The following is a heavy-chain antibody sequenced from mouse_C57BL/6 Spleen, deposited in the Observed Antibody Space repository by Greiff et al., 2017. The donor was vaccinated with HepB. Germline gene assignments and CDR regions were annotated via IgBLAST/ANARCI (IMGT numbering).Heavy chain of an antibody. CDR3: ARPDWSYAMDY. CDR2: IYPGDGDT. J-gene: IGHJ4*01. V-gene: IGHV1-80*01. CDR1: GYAFSSYW. Sequence: VQLQQSGAELVKPGASVKISCKASGYAFSSYWMNWVKQRPGKGLEWIGQIYPGDGDTNYNGKFKGKATLTADKSSSTAYMQLSSLTSEDSAVYFCARPDWSYAMDYWGQGTSVTVSS.